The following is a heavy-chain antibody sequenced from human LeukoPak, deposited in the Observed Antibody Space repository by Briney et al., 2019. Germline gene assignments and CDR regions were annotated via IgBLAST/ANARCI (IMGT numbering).Heavy chain of an antibody. CDR2: ISDGGGNI. CDR3: AKDRDGSYQPEYFQH. CDR1: GFTFSNAY. D-gene: IGHD1-26*01. V-gene: IGHV3-23*01. Sequence: PGGSLRLSCTASGFTFSNAYMSWVRQAPGTGLEWVSAISDGGGNINYADSVKGRFTISRDNSKNTLSLQMNSLRAEDTALYYCAKDRDGSYQPEYFQHWGQGTLVTVSS. J-gene: IGHJ1*01.